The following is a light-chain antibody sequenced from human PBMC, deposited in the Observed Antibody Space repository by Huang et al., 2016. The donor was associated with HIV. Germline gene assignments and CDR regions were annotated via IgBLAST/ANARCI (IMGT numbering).Light chain of an antibody. CDR1: PAVSSS. CDR2: AAS. Sequence: EVVMTPYPATLSVSPGDRVTLPCRARPAVSSSLAWYQQKPGQAPRLLIYAASTRATGIPARCSGSGSGTDFTLTISSLQSEDSAVYYCQQYNNWPGTFGQGTKLEIK. V-gene: IGKV3-15*01. CDR3: QQYNNWPGT. J-gene: IGKJ2*01.